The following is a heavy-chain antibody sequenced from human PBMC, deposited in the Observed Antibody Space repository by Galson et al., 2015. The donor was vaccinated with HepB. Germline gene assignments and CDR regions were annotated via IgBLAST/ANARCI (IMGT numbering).Heavy chain of an antibody. V-gene: IGHV3-30-3*01. D-gene: IGHD1-26*01. CDR2: LSYDGSNK. J-gene: IGHJ4*02. Sequence: SLRLSCAASGFSLRSFTMHWVRQAPGKGLEWVALLSYDGSNKYYADSVKGRFTISRDHSNNTLDLQMSSLRVEDTAVYYCARSLTRSSGSAGYWGQGTLVTVSS. CDR1: GFSLRSFT. CDR3: ARSLTRSSGSAGY.